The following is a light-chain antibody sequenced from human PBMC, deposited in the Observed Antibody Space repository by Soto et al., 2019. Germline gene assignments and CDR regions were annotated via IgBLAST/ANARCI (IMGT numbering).Light chain of an antibody. Sequence: QSALTQPASVSGSPGHSITISCTGTDSDIGNYNYVSWYQQHPGKAPKLMIYGVTNRPSGVSDRFSGSKSGNTASLTISGLQAEDEADYYCSSYTSYTTLWVFGGGTKLTVL. CDR3: SSYTSYTTLWV. V-gene: IGLV2-14*01. CDR2: GVT. CDR1: DSDIGNYNY. J-gene: IGLJ3*02.